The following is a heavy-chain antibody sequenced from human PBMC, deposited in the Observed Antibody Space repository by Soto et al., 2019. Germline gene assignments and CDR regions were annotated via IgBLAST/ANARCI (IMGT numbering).Heavy chain of an antibody. CDR3: ARTPAGYSNYYYYGMDV. V-gene: IGHV3-33*01. CDR2: IWYDESNK. D-gene: IGHD6-13*01. CDR1: GFTFSSYG. J-gene: IGHJ6*02. Sequence: QVQLVESGGGVVQPGRSLRLSCAASGFTFSSYGMHWVRQAPGEGLEWVAVIWYDESNKYYADSVKGRFTISRDNSKNTLYLQMNSLGPEDTAVYYCARTPAGYSNYYYYGMDVWGQGTTVTVSS.